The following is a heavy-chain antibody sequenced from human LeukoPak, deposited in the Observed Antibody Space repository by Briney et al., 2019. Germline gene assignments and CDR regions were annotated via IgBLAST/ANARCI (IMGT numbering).Heavy chain of an antibody. Sequence: GGPLRLSCAASGFTFSSYAMTWVRQAPGKGLEWVSVIRSTGTNTYYADSVKGRFTISRDNSKNTLFLQMNSLRAEDTAVYYCAKAVGIMNLDYWGQGTLVTVSS. CDR2: IRSTGTNT. D-gene: IGHD7-27*01. V-gene: IGHV3-23*01. CDR3: AKAVGIMNLDY. J-gene: IGHJ4*02. CDR1: GFTFSSYA.